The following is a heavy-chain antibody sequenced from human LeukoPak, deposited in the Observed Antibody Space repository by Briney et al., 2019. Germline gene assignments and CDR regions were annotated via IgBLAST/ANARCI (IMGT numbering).Heavy chain of an antibody. CDR1: GFVFSSYW. D-gene: IGHD3/OR15-3a*01. V-gene: IGHV3-7*01. J-gene: IGHJ4*02. CDR3: ASGRHDFLH. Sequence: GGSLRLSCAASGFVFSSYWMTWVRQAPGKGLEWVANINLDGTEEHYVDSSLKGRFTISRDNAKNSLYLQMTSLRVEDTAVYYCASGRHDFLHWGQGTLVTVSS. CDR2: INLDGTEE.